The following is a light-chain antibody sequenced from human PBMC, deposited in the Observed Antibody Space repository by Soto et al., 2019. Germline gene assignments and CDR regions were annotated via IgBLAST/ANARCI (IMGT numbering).Light chain of an antibody. CDR3: QQYNNWPPST. CDR2: GTS. CDR1: QSVSSN. V-gene: IGKV3-15*01. J-gene: IGKJ2*01. Sequence: EIVMTQSPATLSVSPGERVTLSCRASQSVSSNFAWYQQKPGQAPRLLIYGTSTRATGIPARFSGSGSGTEFTLTISSLQSEDFAVYYCQQYNNWPPSTFGKGTKLEIK.